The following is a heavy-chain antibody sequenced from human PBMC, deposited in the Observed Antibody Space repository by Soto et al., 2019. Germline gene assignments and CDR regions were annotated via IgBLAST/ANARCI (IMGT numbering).Heavy chain of an antibody. CDR2: INHRGST. V-gene: IGHV4-34*01. CDR3: AKGVSYGTTGTTPFDY. CDR1: GGSFSGYY. D-gene: IGHD1-1*01. Sequence: SETLSLTCAVYGGSFSGYYWTWIRQPPGKGLEWLGEINHRGSTNYKPSLRSRVTISVDTSKNQLSLKVSSVTAADTAVYYRAKGVSYGTTGTTPFDYWGQGTLVTVSS. J-gene: IGHJ4*02.